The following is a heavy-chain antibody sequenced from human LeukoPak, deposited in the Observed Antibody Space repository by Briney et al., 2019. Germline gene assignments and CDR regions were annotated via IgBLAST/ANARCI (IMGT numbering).Heavy chain of an antibody. CDR1: GYTFTSYG. CDR3: ARDHTPSSSWYTFHYYMDV. V-gene: IGHV1-18*01. D-gene: IGHD6-13*01. Sequence: GASVKVSCKASGYTFTSYGISWVRQAPGQGLEWMGWISAYNGNTNYAQKLQGRVTTTTDTSTSTAYMELRSLRSDDTAVYYCARDHTPSSSWYTFHYYMDVWGKGTTVTVSS. CDR2: ISAYNGNT. J-gene: IGHJ6*03.